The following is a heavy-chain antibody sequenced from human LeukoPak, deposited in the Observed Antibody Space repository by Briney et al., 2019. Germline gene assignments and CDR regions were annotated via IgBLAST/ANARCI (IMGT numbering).Heavy chain of an antibody. V-gene: IGHV3-9*01. D-gene: IGHD3-3*01. Sequence: GRSLGLSCAASGFTFDDYAMHWVRQAPGKGLEWVSGISWNSGSIGYADSVKGRFTISRDNAKNSLYLQMNSLRAEDTALYYCAKGPFYDFWSGYFDYWGQGTLVTVSS. CDR3: AKGPFYDFWSGYFDY. J-gene: IGHJ4*02. CDR1: GFTFDDYA. CDR2: ISWNSGSI.